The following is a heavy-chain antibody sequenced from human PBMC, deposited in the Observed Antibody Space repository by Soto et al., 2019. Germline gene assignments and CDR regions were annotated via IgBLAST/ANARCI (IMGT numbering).Heavy chain of an antibody. V-gene: IGHV1-2*04. CDR2: INPNSGDT. D-gene: IGHD4-4*01. J-gene: IGHJ4*02. Sequence: QVQLVQSGAEVKKPGASVKVSCKASGYTFTGYYMHWVRQAPGQGLEWMGWINPNSGDTNYAQKFQGWVTMTRDTSISTAYMELSRLRSDDTAVYYCARSTTVYYFDYWGQGTLVTVSS. CDR1: GYTFTGYY. CDR3: ARSTTVYYFDY.